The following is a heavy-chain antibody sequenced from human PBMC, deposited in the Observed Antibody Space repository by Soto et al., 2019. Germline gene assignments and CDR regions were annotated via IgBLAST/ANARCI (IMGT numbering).Heavy chain of an antibody. V-gene: IGHV4-39*01. CDR3: ARTSPTFWSGYYPFDY. Sequence: PSETLSLTCTVSGGSISSSSYYWGWIRQPPGKGLEWIGSIYYSGSTYYNPSLKSRVTISVDTSKNQFSLKLSSVTAADTAVYYCARTSPTFWSGYYPFDYWGQGALVNVSS. J-gene: IGHJ4*02. D-gene: IGHD3-3*01. CDR2: IYYSGST. CDR1: GGSISSSSYY.